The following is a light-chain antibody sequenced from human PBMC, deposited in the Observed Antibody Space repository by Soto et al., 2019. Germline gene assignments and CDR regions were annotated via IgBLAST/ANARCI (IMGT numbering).Light chain of an antibody. CDR1: QSVSSRY. J-gene: IGKJ1*01. V-gene: IGKV3-20*01. CDR3: QHYGISRT. Sequence: EIVLTQSPGTLSLSPGERATLSCRASQSVSSRYLAWYQQKPGQAPRLLIYDASSRATGIPDRFSGSASGTDFTLTISRLEPEDFAVYFCQHYGISRTFGQGTKVDIK. CDR2: DAS.